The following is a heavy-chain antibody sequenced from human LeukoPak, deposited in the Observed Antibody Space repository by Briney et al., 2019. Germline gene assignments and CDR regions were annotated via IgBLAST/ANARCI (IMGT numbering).Heavy chain of an antibody. V-gene: IGHV1-46*01. D-gene: IGHD6-13*01. CDR2: INPSGGST. J-gene: IGHJ4*02. CDR3: ATLAAAGTLNYDY. CDR1: GYTFTSYY. Sequence: ASVKVSCKASGYTFTSYYMHWVRQAPGQGLEWMGIINPSGGSTSYAQKFQGRVTMTRDTSKSTVYMELSSLRPEDTAVYYCATLAAAGTLNYDYWGQGTLVTVSS.